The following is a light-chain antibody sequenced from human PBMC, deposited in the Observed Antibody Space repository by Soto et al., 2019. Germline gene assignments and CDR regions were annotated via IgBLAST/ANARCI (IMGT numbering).Light chain of an antibody. V-gene: IGKV1-5*01. Sequence: EILVTQSPSTLSASPGDRAAITCRASQSVRNWLAWYQQKLGKAPKLLIYGASGLASGVPARFSGSGSGTDFTLTISSLQPEDVAAYFCQKYNSAPATFGQGTKVDIK. CDR1: QSVRNW. CDR2: GAS. J-gene: IGKJ1*01. CDR3: QKYNSAPAT.